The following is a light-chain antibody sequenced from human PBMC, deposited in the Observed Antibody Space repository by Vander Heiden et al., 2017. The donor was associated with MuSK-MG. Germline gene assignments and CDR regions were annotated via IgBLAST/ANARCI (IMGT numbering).Light chain of an antibody. V-gene: IGKV1-5*01. CDR2: DAS. CDR1: QGISSW. Sequence: DIQMTQSPSTLSASVGDRVTITCRASQGISSWLAWYQQKPGKAPKLLIYDASSLESGVPSRFSGSGSGTEFTHTISSLQPDDFATYYCQQYNSYTWTFGQGTKVEIK. J-gene: IGKJ1*01. CDR3: QQYNSYTWT.